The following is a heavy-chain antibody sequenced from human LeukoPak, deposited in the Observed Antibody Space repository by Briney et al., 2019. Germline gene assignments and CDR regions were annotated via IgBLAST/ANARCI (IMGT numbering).Heavy chain of an antibody. Sequence: ASVKVSFKAFGYTFTSNYMHWMRQAPGQGPEWMGVISPSGGSTTYAQKFQGRVTLTRDMSTSTDYLELSSLRSEDTAVYYCARDNSVRDEAWWFNPWGQGTLVTVSS. CDR1: GYTFTSNY. CDR2: ISPSGGST. V-gene: IGHV1-46*01. J-gene: IGHJ5*02. D-gene: IGHD5-24*01. CDR3: ARDNSVRDEAWWFNP.